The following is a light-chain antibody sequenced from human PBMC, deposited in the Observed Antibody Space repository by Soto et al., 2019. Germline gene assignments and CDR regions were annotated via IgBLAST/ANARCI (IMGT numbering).Light chain of an antibody. Sequence: DIQMTQSPSSLSASVGDGVTITYRASQGISNSLAWYQQKPGKVPKLLIYAASTLQSGVPSRFSGSGSGTDFTLTISSLQCADVATYFCQEDNSVPPGTFGQGTKVEIK. V-gene: IGKV1-27*01. CDR3: QEDNSVPPGT. CDR1: QGISNS. J-gene: IGKJ1*01. CDR2: AAS.